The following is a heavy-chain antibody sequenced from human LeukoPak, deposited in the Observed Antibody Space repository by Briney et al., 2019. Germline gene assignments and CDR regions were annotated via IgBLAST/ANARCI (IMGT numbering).Heavy chain of an antibody. CDR2: ISSSGSTI. CDR1: GFTFSDYY. V-gene: IGHV3-11*01. CDR3: ARDPYSGSYYTY. D-gene: IGHD1-26*01. J-gene: IGHJ4*02. Sequence: GGSLRLSCAVSGFTFSDYYMSWIRQAPGKGLEWVSYISSSGSTIYYADSVKGRFTISRDNAKNSLYLQMNSLRAEDTAVYYCARDPYSGSYYTYWGQGTLVTVSS.